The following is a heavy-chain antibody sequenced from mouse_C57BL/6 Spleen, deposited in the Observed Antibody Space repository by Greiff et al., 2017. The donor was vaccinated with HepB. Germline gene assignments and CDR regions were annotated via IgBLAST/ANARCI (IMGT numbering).Heavy chain of an antibody. CDR3: ARSDSNRAMDY. D-gene: IGHD2-5*01. J-gene: IGHJ4*01. V-gene: IGHV1-69*01. CDR2: IDPSDSYT. CDR1: GYTFTSYW. Sequence: QVQLQQPGAELVMPGASVKLSCKASGYTFTSYWMHWVKQRPGQGLEWIGEIDPSDSYTNYNQKFKGKSTLTVDKSSSTAYMQLSSLTSEDSAVYYCARSDSNRAMDYWGQGTSVTVSS.